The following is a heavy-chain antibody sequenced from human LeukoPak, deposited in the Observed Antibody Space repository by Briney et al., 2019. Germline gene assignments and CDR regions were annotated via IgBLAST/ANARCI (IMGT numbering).Heavy chain of an antibody. CDR2: ISAYNGNT. D-gene: IGHD1-26*01. J-gene: IGHJ4*02. CDR1: GYTFTSYG. Sequence: ASVKVSCKASGYTFTSYGISWVRQAPGQGLEWMGCISAYNGNTNYAQKLQGRVTMTTDTYTSTAYMELRSLRSDDTAVYYCARANYTGIVGATTLDYWGQGTLVTVSS. CDR3: ARANYTGIVGATTLDY. V-gene: IGHV1-18*01.